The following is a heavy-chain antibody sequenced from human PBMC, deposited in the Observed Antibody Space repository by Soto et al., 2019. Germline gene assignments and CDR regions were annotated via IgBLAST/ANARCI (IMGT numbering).Heavy chain of an antibody. D-gene: IGHD3-16*01. V-gene: IGHV3-21*01. Sequence: GGSLRLSCAASGFTFSSYSMNWVRQAPGKGLEWVSSISSSSSYIYYADSVKGRFTISRDNAKNSLYLQMNSLRAEDTADYYCARAEKAGGSSHVDYWGQGTLVTVSS. CDR3: ARAEKAGGSSHVDY. CDR1: GFTFSSYS. CDR2: ISSSSSYI. J-gene: IGHJ4*02.